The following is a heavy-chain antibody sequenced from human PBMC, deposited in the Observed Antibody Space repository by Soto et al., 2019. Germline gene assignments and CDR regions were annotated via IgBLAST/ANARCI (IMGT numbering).Heavy chain of an antibody. CDR2: INAGNGNT. Sequence: ASVKVSCKASGYTFTSYAMHWVRQAPGQRLEWMGWINAGNGNTKYSQKFQGRVTITRDTSASTAYMELSSLRSEDTAVYYCARDEIRYFDWQNQPIDPWGQGPLVTVSS. D-gene: IGHD3-9*01. CDR3: ARDEIRYFDWQNQPIDP. J-gene: IGHJ5*02. V-gene: IGHV1-3*01. CDR1: GYTFTSYA.